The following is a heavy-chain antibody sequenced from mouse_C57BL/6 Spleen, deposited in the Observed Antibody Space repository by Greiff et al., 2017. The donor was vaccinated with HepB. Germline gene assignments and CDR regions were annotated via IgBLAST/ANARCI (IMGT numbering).Heavy chain of an antibody. CDR3: ARTGDYDYDKYFDV. Sequence: QVQLKESGPGLVQPSQSLSITCTVSGFSLTSYGVHWVRQSPGKGLEWLGVIWSGGSTDYNAAFISRLSISKDNSKSQVFFKMNSLQADDTAIYYCARTGDYDYDKYFDVWGTGTTVTVSS. CDR1: GFSLTSYG. V-gene: IGHV2-2*01. J-gene: IGHJ1*03. CDR2: IWSGGST. D-gene: IGHD2-4*01.